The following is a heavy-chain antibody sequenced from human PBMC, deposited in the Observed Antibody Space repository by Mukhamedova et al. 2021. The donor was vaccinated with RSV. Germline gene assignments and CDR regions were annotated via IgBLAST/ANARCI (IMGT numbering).Heavy chain of an antibody. CDR2: ISGSSSYT. CDR1: DYY. D-gene: IGHD1-26*01. Sequence: DYYMNWIRQAPGKGLEWISCISGSSSYTKYADSVKGRFTISRDNAKNSLYLQMTGLRAEDTAVYYCARALVGANAFDIWGQGTKVT. V-gene: IGHV3-11*05. J-gene: IGHJ3*02. CDR3: ARALVGANAFDI.